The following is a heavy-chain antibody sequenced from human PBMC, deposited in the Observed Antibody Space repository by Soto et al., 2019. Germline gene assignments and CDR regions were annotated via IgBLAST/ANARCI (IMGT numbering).Heavy chain of an antibody. CDR1: GFTVSNTY. V-gene: IGHV3-66*01. CDR2: IYGGGYT. Sequence: EGQLVESGGGLVQPGGCLRLSCAASGFTVSNTYMSWVRQAPGKGLEWVSIIYGGGYTYHADSVKGRFSSSRDNSKNTLYLQMNSLRAEDTAVYYCARGGSSGAYYAHWNFDLCGRGTLVTVSA. D-gene: IGHD3-10*01. J-gene: IGHJ2*01. CDR3: ARGGSSGAYYAHWNFDL.